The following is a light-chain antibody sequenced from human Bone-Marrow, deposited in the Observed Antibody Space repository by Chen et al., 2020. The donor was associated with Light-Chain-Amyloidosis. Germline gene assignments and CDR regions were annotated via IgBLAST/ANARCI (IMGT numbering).Light chain of an antibody. Sequence: QSSLTQPASVSGSPGQSITIPCPGTSTDVGNYNLVSWYQRHPGKAPKLIIFEDNKRPSGVPSRFSGSRSGYTASLTISGLQAEDESDYYCCSYAGSQIFVFGTGSRVTVL. CDR3: CSYAGSQIFV. CDR2: EDN. CDR1: STDVGNYNL. J-gene: IGLJ1*01. V-gene: IGLV2-23*01.